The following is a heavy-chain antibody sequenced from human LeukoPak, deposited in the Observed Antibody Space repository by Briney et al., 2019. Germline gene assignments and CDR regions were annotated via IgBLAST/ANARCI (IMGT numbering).Heavy chain of an antibody. CDR1: GYTFTSYD. CDR2: MNPNSGNT. D-gene: IGHD5-12*01. Sequence: ASVKVSCKASGYTFTSYDINWVRQATGQGLEWMGWMNPNSGNTGYEQKFQGRVTITRNTSIRTAYMELSSLRSEDTAVYYCARGVVGDYDYRSNWFDPWGQGTLVTVSS. V-gene: IGHV1-8*03. CDR3: ARGVVGDYDYRSNWFDP. J-gene: IGHJ5*02.